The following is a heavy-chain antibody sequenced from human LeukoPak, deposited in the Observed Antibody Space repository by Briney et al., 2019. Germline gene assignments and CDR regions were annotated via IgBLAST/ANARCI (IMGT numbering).Heavy chain of an antibody. CDR1: GYTFTGYF. CDR3: ARDERYDSSGYPFDY. Sequence: AASVKVSCKASGYTFTGYFMHWVRQAPGQGLEWMGWINPNSGGTNYAQKFQGRVTMTRDTSISTAYMDLSRLRSDDTAVYYCARDERYDSSGYPFDYWGQGTLVTVSS. D-gene: IGHD3-22*01. J-gene: IGHJ4*02. CDR2: INPNSGGT. V-gene: IGHV1-2*02.